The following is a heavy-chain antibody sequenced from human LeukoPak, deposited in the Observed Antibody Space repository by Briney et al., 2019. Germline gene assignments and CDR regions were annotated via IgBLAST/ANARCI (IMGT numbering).Heavy chain of an antibody. V-gene: IGHV4-34*01. CDR1: GGSFSGYY. CDR3: ARGLRGTADY. Sequence: SETLSLTCAVYGGSFSGYYWSWIRQPPGKGLEWIGEINHSGSTNYNPSLKSRVTISVDTSKNQFSLKLSSVTAADTAVYYCARGLRGTADYWGQGTLVTVSS. CDR2: INHSGST. J-gene: IGHJ4*02. D-gene: IGHD1-1*01.